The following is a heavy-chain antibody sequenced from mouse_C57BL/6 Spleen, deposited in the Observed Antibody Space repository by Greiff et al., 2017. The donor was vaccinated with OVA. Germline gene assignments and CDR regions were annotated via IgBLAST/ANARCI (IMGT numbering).Heavy chain of an antibody. CDR2: IYPRSGNT. D-gene: IGHD2-3*01. CDR3: AREGMCYYFLDY. Sequence: VQLQQSGAELARPGASVTLSCKASGYTFTSYGISWVKQRTGQGLEWIGEIYPRSGNTYYNEKFKGKATLTADQSSSTAYMELRSLTSEDSAVYFCAREGMCYYFLDYWGQGTTLTVSS. J-gene: IGHJ2*01. V-gene: IGHV1-81*01. CDR1: GYTFTSYG.